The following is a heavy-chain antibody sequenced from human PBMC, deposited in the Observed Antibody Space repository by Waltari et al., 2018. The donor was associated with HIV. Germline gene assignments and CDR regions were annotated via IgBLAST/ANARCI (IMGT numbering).Heavy chain of an antibody. Sequence: EVKLVVSGGGLVKPGGSLTMSCLASGIICGSATMTWVRQAPGKGREWVSSISSRSSYISYADSLKGRFTISRDNAKNSLYLQMNSLRAEDTAVYYCARVGSLGHYGMDFCGQGTTVTFSS. CDR1: GIICGSAT. CDR2: ISSRSSYI. J-gene: IGHJ6*02. D-gene: IGHD3-10*01. V-gene: IGHV3-21*01. CDR3: ARVGSLGHYGMDF.